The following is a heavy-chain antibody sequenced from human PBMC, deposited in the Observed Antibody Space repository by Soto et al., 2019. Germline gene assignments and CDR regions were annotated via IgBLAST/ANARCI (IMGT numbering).Heavy chain of an antibody. D-gene: IGHD2-15*01. V-gene: IGHV3-23*01. J-gene: IGHJ4*02. CDR1: GFTFSSYA. CDR2: ISGSGGST. CDR3: AKESGYCSGGSCSIGTYFDY. Sequence: EVQLLESGGGLVQPGGSLRLSCAASGFTFSSYAMSWVRQAPGKGLEWVSAISGSGGSTYYADSVKGRFTISRDNSKNTLYLQMNSLRAEDTAVYYCAKESGYCSGGSCSIGTYFDYWGQGTLVTVSS.